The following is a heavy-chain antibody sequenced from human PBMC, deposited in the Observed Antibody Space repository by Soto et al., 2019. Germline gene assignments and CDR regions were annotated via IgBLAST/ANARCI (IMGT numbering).Heavy chain of an antibody. Sequence: PSETLSLTCTVSGGSVSSSSYYWGWIRQPPGKGLEWIGSIYYSGSTYYNPSLKSRVTISVDTSKNQFSLKLSSVTAADTAVYYGARHTPAFSSWDHGGQEPRFTVSS. CDR1: GGSVSSSSYY. D-gene: IGHD2-15*01. CDR2: IYYSGST. V-gene: IGHV4-39*01. CDR3: ARHTPAFSSWDH. J-gene: IGHJ4*02.